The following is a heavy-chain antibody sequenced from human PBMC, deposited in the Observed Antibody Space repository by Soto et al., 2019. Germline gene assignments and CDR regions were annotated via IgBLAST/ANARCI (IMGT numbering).Heavy chain of an antibody. CDR3: VRDSHGDY. V-gene: IGHV3-74*01. Sequence: EVQLVESGGGLVQPGGSLRPSCAGSGFIFSNYWMHWVRQAPGKGLEWVARIDHDGPTDYADSVRGRFTISRDNAENTLYLQMNSLRPEDTAVYYCVRDSHGDYWGQGTLVTVSS. J-gene: IGHJ4*02. CDR1: GFIFSNYW. CDR2: IDHDGPT.